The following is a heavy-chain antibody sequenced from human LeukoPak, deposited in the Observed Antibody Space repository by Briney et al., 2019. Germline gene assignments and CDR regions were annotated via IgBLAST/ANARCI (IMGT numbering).Heavy chain of an antibody. CDR1: GYTFTSYA. D-gene: IGHD6-25*01. CDR2: IIPIFGIP. Sequence: SVKVSCKASGYTFTSYAMNWVRQAPGQGLEWMGGIIPIFGIPDSAQKFQGRLTITADESTTTAYMELSSLRSDDTAIYYCGLSGNYYYYYMDVWGKGTTVTISS. CDR3: GLSGNYYYYYMDV. J-gene: IGHJ6*03. V-gene: IGHV1-69*13.